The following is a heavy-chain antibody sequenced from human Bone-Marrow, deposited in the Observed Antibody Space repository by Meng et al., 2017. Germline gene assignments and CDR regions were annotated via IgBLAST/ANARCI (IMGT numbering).Heavy chain of an antibody. J-gene: IGHJ4*02. D-gene: IGHD2-15*01. CDR3: ARGRYCSGGSCYLYYFDY. CDR2: INHSGST. CDR1: GGSFSGYY. Sequence: SETLSLTCAVYGGSFSGYYWSWIRQPPGKGLEWIGEINHSGSTNYNPSLKSRVTISVDTSKNQFSLKLSSVTAADTAVYYCARGRYCSGGSCYLYYFDYWGRGTLVTVSS. V-gene: IGHV4-34*01.